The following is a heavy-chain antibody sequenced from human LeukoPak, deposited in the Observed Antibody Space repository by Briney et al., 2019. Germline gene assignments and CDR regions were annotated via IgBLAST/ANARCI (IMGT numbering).Heavy chain of an antibody. CDR2: ISGSGGST. CDR3: AIITYYYDSSGYYH. D-gene: IGHD3-22*01. Sequence: GGSLRLSCAASGFTFSSYAMSWVRQAPGKGLEWVSAISGSGGSTYYADSVKGRFTISRDNSKNTLYLQMSSLRSEDTAVYYCAIITYYYDSSGYYHWGQGTLVTVSS. CDR1: GFTFSSYA. V-gene: IGHV3-23*01. J-gene: IGHJ5*02.